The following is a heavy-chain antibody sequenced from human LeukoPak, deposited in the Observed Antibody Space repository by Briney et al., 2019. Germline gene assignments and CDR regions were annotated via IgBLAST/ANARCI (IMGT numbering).Heavy chain of an antibody. Sequence: GGFLRLSCSASGFTFSSYAMHWVRQAPGKGLEYVSAISSNGGSTYYADSVKGRFTISRDNSKNTLYLQMSSLRVEDTAVYYCVKDYTHHYDSSGYLIDYWGQGTLVTVSS. CDR3: VKDYTHHYDSSGYLIDY. J-gene: IGHJ4*02. CDR1: GFTFSSYA. D-gene: IGHD3-22*01. CDR2: ISSNGGST. V-gene: IGHV3-64D*06.